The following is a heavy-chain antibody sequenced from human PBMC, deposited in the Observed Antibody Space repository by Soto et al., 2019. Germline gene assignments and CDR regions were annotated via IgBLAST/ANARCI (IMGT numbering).Heavy chain of an antibody. D-gene: IGHD3-3*01. Sequence: EVQLLESGGGLGPPGGSLRLSCAASGFTFGTYAMSWVRQAPGKGLDWVSTISDTGGSTYYADSVRGRFSISRDNSKNTLYLRMNILRAEDTVVYYCATHRFREWLCFEYWGLGCRVTVSS. CDR2: ISDTGGST. V-gene: IGHV3-23*01. CDR3: ATHRFREWLCFEY. CDR1: GFTFGTYA. J-gene: IGHJ4*02.